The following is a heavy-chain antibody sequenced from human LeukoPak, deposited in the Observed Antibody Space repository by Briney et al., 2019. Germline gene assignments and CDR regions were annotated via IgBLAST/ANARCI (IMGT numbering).Heavy chain of an antibody. CDR1: GFTFSSYA. V-gene: IGHV3-23*01. Sequence: GGSLRLSCAASGFTFSSYAMSWVRQAPGKGREWVSAISGSGGSTYYADSVKGRFTISRDNSKNTLYLQMNSLRAEDTAVYYCAKDRSSSWYYYYGMDVWGQGTTVTVSS. CDR2: ISGSGGST. CDR3: AKDRSSSWYYYYGMDV. D-gene: IGHD6-13*01. J-gene: IGHJ6*02.